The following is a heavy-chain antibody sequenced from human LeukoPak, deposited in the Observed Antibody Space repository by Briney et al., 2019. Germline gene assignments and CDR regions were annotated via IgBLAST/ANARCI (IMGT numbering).Heavy chain of an antibody. CDR3: ARGRGIVGATGNYFDH. CDR2: INHSGST. D-gene: IGHD1-26*01. V-gene: IGHV4-34*01. CDR1: GGSFSGYY. Sequence: SETLSLTCAVYGGSFSGYYWSWIRQPPGKGREWIGEINHSGSTNYNPSLKSRVTISVDTSKNQFSLKLSSVTAADTAVYYCARGRGIVGATGNYFDHWGQGTLVTV. J-gene: IGHJ4*02.